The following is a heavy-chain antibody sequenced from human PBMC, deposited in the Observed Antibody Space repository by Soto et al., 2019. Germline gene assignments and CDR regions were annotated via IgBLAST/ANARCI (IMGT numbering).Heavy chain of an antibody. CDR1: GYTFTGYY. Sequence: ASVKVSCKASGYTFTGYYMHWLRQSPGQGLEWMGWINPNSGGTNYAQKFQGWVTMTRDTSISTAYMELSRLRSDDTAVYYCARSEGYSSGWYYYYYGMDVWGQGTTVTVS. CDR2: INPNSGGT. D-gene: IGHD6-19*01. CDR3: ARSEGYSSGWYYYYYGMDV. J-gene: IGHJ6*02. V-gene: IGHV1-2*04.